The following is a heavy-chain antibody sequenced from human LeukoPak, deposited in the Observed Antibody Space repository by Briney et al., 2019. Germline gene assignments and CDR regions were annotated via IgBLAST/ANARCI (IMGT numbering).Heavy chain of an antibody. Sequence: GGSLRLSCAASGFSFTSYWMSWVRQAPGKGLEWVGNIKQDGSDKYYVDSVKGRFTISRDNAKNSLYLQMNSLRAEDTAVYYCARAQQHRPAMVIDNWFDPWGQGTLVTVSS. D-gene: IGHD5-18*01. V-gene: IGHV3-7*01. CDR2: IKQDGSDK. J-gene: IGHJ5*02. CDR1: GFSFTSYW. CDR3: ARAQQHRPAMVIDNWFDP.